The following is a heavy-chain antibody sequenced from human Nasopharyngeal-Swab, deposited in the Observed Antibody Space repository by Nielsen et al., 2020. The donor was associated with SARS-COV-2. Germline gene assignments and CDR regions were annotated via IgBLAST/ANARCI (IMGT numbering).Heavy chain of an antibody. Sequence: SETLSLTCTVSDGSISSSSYYWGWIRQPPGKGLEWIGSIYYSGSTYYNPSLKSRVTISVDTSKNQFSLKLSSVTAADTAVYYCARVPGYYYYYMDVWGKGTTVTVSS. V-gene: IGHV4-39*07. J-gene: IGHJ6*03. CDR2: IYYSGST. CDR3: ARVPGYYYYYMDV. CDR1: DGSISSSSYY.